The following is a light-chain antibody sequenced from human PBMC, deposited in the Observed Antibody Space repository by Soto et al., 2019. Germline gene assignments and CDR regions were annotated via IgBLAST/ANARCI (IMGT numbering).Light chain of an antibody. CDR3: TSWTTSTTMI. CDR1: SSDIGAYNF. V-gene: IGLV2-14*03. Sequence: QSALTQPASVSGSPGQSITISCTGTSSDIGAYNFVSWYQQHPGKAPKLMLYDVNIRPSGVSNRFSGSKSGNTASLTISGLQAEGEADYYCTSWTTSTTMIFGGGTKLTVL. J-gene: IGLJ2*01. CDR2: DVN.